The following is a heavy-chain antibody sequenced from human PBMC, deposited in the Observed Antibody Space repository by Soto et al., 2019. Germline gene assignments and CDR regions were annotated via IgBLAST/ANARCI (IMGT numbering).Heavy chain of an antibody. CDR1: GASINSGGYY. V-gene: IGHV4-31*03. CDR3: ASGNAWEVQLAY. CDR2: VYFSGST. Sequence: SETLSLTCTVSGASINSGGYYWSWIRQLPGKGLEWIGYVYFSGSTYYNPSLESRISISIDTSQNQFSLKLSSVTAADTAIYYCASGNAWEVQLAYWGQGTLVTVSS. D-gene: IGHD1-1*01. J-gene: IGHJ4*02.